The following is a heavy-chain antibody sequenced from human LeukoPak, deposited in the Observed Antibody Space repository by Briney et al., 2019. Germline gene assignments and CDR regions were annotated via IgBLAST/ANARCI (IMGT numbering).Heavy chain of an antibody. CDR2: ITSSSSYI. D-gene: IGHD1-26*01. Sequence: GESLRLSCAASGFTFSTYNMNWVRQAPGKGLEWLSSITSSSSYIYYADSVKGRFTISRDNAKNSLYLQMNSLRDEDTAVYYCARDPYSGSYGDYYYYYMDVWGKGTTVTISS. CDR1: GFTFSTYN. V-gene: IGHV3-21*01. J-gene: IGHJ6*03. CDR3: ARDPYSGSYGDYYYYYMDV.